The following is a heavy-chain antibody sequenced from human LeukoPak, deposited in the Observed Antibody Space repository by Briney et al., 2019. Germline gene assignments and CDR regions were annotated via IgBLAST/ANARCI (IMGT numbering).Heavy chain of an antibody. V-gene: IGHV4-34*01. CDR3: ARTIYSSSWYFDY. J-gene: IGHJ4*02. CDR1: GGSFSGYY. Sequence: SETLSLTCAVYGGSFSGYYWSWIRQPPGKGLEWIGEINHSGSTNYNPSLKSRVTISVDTSKNQFSLKLSSVTAADTAVYYCARTIYSSSWYFDYWGQGTLVTVSS. CDR2: INHSGST. D-gene: IGHD6-13*01.